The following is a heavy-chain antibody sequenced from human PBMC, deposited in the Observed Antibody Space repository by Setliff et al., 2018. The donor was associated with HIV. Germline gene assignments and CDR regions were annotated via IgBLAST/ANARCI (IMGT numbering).Heavy chain of an antibody. CDR3: AKVDDSSGWYVPRGLNYFDY. J-gene: IGHJ4*02. CDR2: TIPVVGTP. V-gene: IGHV1-69*06. CDR1: GGTFSTYG. Sequence: SVKVSCKASGGTFSTYGITWVRQAPGQGLEWVGGTIPVVGTPTYAQKFQGRVTIIADKSTSTAYMELSSLRSDDTAVYYCAKVDDSSGWYVPRGLNYFDYWGQGTLVTVSS. D-gene: IGHD6-19*01.